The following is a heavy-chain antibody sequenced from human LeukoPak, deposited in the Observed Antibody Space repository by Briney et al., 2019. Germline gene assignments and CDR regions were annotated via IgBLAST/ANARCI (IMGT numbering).Heavy chain of an antibody. D-gene: IGHD5-18*01. CDR2: INHSGST. Sequence: SETLSLTCAVYGGSFSGYYWSWIRQPPGKGLEWIGEINHSGSTNYNPSLKSRVTISGDTSKNQFSLKLSSVTAADTAVYFCARVGYSYVINDWSRTGLGAYPTKYYYHMDVWGKGTAVTVSS. J-gene: IGHJ6*03. V-gene: IGHV4-34*01. CDR3: ARVGYSYVINDWSRTGLGAYPTKYYYHMDV. CDR1: GGSFSGYY.